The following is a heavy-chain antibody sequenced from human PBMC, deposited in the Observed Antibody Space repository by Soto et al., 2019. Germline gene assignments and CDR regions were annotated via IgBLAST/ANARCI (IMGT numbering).Heavy chain of an antibody. CDR1: GYTFTSYA. Sequence: ASVKVSCKASGYTFTSYAMHWVRQAPGQRLEWMGWINAGNGNTKYSQKFQGRVTITRDTSASTAYMELSSLRSEDTAVYYCARADFWSGYYTDVGYYYGMDVWGQGTTVTVSS. J-gene: IGHJ6*02. D-gene: IGHD3-3*01. CDR2: INAGNGNT. V-gene: IGHV1-3*01. CDR3: ARADFWSGYYTDVGYYYGMDV.